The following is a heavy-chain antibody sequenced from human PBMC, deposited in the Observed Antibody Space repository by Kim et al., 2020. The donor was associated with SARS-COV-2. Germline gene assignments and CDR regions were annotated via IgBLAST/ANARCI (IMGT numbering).Heavy chain of an antibody. V-gene: IGHV3-30*18. Sequence: GGSLRLSCAASGFTFSSYGMHWVRQAPGKGLEWVAVISYDGSNKYYADSVKGRFTISRDNSKNTLYLQMNSLRAEDTAVYYCAKDGEVVRGVTSQLDPWGQGTLVTVSS. J-gene: IGHJ5*02. CDR1: GFTFSSYG. CDR3: AKDGEVVRGVTSQLDP. CDR2: ISYDGSNK. D-gene: IGHD3-10*01.